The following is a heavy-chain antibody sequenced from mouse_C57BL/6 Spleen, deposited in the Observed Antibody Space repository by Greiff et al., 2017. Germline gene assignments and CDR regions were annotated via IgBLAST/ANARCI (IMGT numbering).Heavy chain of an antibody. D-gene: IGHD2-5*01. J-gene: IGHJ2*01. CDR1: GYTFTSYW. V-gene: IGHV1-52*01. Sequence: QVQLQQPGAELVRPGSSVKLSCKASGYTFTSYWMHWVKQRPIQGLEWIGNIDPSDSETHYNQKFKDKATLTVDKSSSTAYMQLSSLTSEDSAVYYCARGSNYVGYFEYWGQGTTLTVSS. CDR2: IDPSDSET. CDR3: ARGSNYVGYFEY.